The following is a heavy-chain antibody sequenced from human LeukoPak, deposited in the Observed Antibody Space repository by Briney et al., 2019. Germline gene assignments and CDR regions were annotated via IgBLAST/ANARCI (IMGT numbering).Heavy chain of an antibody. V-gene: IGHV3-30*02. CDR2: IQYDGSDK. CDR3: GRGKREVPATGDY. J-gene: IGHJ4*02. D-gene: IGHD2-2*01. CDR1: GFTFSSYG. Sequence: GGSLRLSCAASGFTFSSYGMHWARRAPGKGLEWVAFIQYDGSDKYYADSVKGRFTVSRDNSKNTLYLQMNSLGVEDTAVYYCGRGKREVPATGDYWGQGTLVTVSS.